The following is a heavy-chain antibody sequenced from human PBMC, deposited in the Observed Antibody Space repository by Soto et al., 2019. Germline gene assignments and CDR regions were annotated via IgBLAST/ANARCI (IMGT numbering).Heavy chain of an antibody. Sequence: GESLKISCKGSGYSFTTYWSAWVRQMPGKGLEWMGIIYPGDSDARYSPSFQGQVTFSADKSINTSYLHFNSLEATDTPMYFCTRGDTSMGCEDWGQGTLVTVYS. CDR2: IYPGDSDA. CDR1: GYSFTTYW. J-gene: IGHJ4*02. V-gene: IGHV5-51*01. D-gene: IGHD5-18*01. CDR3: TRGDTSMGCED.